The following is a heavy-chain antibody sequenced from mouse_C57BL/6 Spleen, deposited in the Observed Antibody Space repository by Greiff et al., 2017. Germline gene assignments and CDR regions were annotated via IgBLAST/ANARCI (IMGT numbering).Heavy chain of an antibody. CDR2: IYPRSGNT. V-gene: IGHV1-81*01. CDR3: ARELGNYYGSSYRD. Sequence: QVQLQQSGAELARPGASVTLSCKASGYTFTSYGISWVKQRTGQGLEWIGEIYPRSGNTYYNEKFKGKATLTADKSSSTAYMELRSLTSEDSAGYFCARELGNYYGSSYRDWGQGTTLTVSS. J-gene: IGHJ2*01. CDR1: GYTFTSYG. D-gene: IGHD1-1*01.